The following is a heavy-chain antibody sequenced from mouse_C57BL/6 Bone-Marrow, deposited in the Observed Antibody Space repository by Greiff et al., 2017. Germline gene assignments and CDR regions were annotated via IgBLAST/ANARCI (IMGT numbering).Heavy chain of an antibody. V-gene: IGHV1-69*01. CDR3: ARREGHAVVANWYFDV. CDR2: IDPSDSYT. Sequence: QVQLQQPGAELVMPGASVKLSCKASGYTFTSYWMHWVKQRPGQGLEWIGEIDPSDSYTNYNQKFKGKSTLTVDKSSSTAYMQLSSLTTEDSAIYYCARREGHAVVANWYFDVWGTGTTVTVSS. CDR1: GYTFTSYW. D-gene: IGHD1-1*01. J-gene: IGHJ1*03.